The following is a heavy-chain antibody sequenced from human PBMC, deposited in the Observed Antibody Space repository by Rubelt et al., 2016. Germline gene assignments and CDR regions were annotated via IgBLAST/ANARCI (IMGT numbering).Heavy chain of an antibody. D-gene: IGHD5-18*01. Sequence: EVQLVESGGGVVQPGRSLRVSCAASGFAFSGFSMNWVRLATGKGLEWLSYIRGSSSTTFYADSVRGRFTISSDNAKNSVSLQMSSLRGEDTAVDYCRGIYRYDTNYGMDVWGQGTTVTVSS. V-gene: IGHV3-48*04. CDR1: GFAFSGFS. J-gene: IGHJ6*02. CDR3: RGIYRYDTNYGMDV. CDR2: IRGSSSTT.